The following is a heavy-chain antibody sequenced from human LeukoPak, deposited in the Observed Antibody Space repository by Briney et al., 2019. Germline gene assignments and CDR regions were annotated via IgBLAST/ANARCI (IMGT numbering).Heavy chain of an antibody. Sequence: ASVKVSCKASGYTFTGYYIHWVRQAPGQGLEWMGRINPNSGGTNYAQEFQGRVTMTRDTSISTAYMELSRLRSDDTAVYYCARIYGDPHPYYYYMDVWGKGTTVTVSS. D-gene: IGHD4-17*01. J-gene: IGHJ6*03. V-gene: IGHV1-2*06. CDR2: INPNSGGT. CDR1: GYTFTGYY. CDR3: ARIYGDPHPYYYYMDV.